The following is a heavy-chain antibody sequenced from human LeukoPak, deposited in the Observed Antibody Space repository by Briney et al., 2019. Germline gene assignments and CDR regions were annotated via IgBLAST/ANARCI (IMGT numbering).Heavy chain of an antibody. Sequence: GGSLRLSCAASGFTFSSYGMHWVRQAPGKGLEWVAVISYDGSNKYYADSVKGRFTTSRDNSKNTLYLQMNSLRAEDTAVYYCAKDVGSYGGYVWYFDYWGQGTLVTVSS. J-gene: IGHJ4*02. CDR2: ISYDGSNK. CDR3: AKDVGSYGGYVWYFDY. V-gene: IGHV3-30*18. CDR1: GFTFSSYG. D-gene: IGHD5-12*01.